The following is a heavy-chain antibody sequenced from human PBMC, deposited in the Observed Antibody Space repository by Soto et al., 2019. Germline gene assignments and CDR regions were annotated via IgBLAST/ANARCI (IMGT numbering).Heavy chain of an antibody. Sequence: QLQLQESGPGLVKPSETLSLTCTVSGGSISSTSYYWGWIRQPPGKGLEWIGSIYYSGSTYYNPCLKSRVTISGDTSKNQFSLRLSSVTAADTAVYYCARQFDGSGYYSDFWGQGTLVTVSS. J-gene: IGHJ4*02. V-gene: IGHV4-39*01. D-gene: IGHD3-22*01. CDR1: GGSISSTSYY. CDR2: IYYSGST. CDR3: ARQFDGSGYYSDF.